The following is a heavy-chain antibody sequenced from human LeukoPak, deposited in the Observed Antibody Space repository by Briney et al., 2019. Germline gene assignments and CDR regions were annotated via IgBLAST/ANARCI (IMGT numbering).Heavy chain of an antibody. V-gene: IGHV3-23*01. Sequence: SGGSLRLSCAASGXAFNFYAMTWVRQAPGKRLQPVSTINASGGNTYYAESVRGRFTISRDNSKDTLYLQLNSLTAEDTAIYYCAKPISGGLAVSADWFDPWGQGTLVAVSS. CDR1: GXAFNFYA. D-gene: IGHD2-8*01. J-gene: IGHJ5*02. CDR3: AKPISGGLAVSADWFDP. CDR2: INASGGNT.